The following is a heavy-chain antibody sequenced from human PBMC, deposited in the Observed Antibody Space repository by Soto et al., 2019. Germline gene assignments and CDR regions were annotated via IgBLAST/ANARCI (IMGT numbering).Heavy chain of an antibody. D-gene: IGHD2-15*01. Sequence: QVHLVQSGAEVKNPGASVRVSCKASGYTVTDYCMHWVRQAPGQVLEWMGWIKPKSGGTKYAQKFQGRVTMTRETSISTAYMELSGLRSDDTAVYYCATAVVAASNWFDPWGEGTLVTVSS. CDR2: IKPKSGGT. CDR3: ATAVVAASNWFDP. J-gene: IGHJ5*02. CDR1: GYTVTDYC. V-gene: IGHV1-2*02.